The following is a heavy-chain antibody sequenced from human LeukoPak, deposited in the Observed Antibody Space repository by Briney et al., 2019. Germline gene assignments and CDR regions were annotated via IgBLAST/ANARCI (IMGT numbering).Heavy chain of an antibody. D-gene: IGHD1-26*01. CDR1: GFTFSDHY. J-gene: IGHJ4*02. Sequence: GGSLRLSCAGSGFTFSDHYMDWVRQAPGKGLEWVGRIRKKVNSYTTEYATSVKGRFTISRDDSENSLYMQMNSLETEDTAVYYCARADAGAYPHFDYWGQGTLVTVSS. V-gene: IGHV3-72*01. CDR2: IRKKVNSYTT. CDR3: ARADAGAYPHFDY.